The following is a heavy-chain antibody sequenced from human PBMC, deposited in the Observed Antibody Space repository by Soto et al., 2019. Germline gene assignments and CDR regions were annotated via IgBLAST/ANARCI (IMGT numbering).Heavy chain of an antibody. V-gene: IGHV3-30*18. CDR1: GFTFSSYG. CDR3: AKDRMGAGVRGYFDY. J-gene: IGHJ4*02. CDR2: IIYDGSTK. Sequence: ESGGGVVQPGRSLRLSCAASGFTFSSYGMHWVRQAPGKGLEWVAVIIYDGSTKYYADSVKGRFTISRDNSKSTLYLQMNSLRAEGTAVYYCAKDRMGAGVRGYFDYWGQGTLVTVSS. D-gene: IGHD3-10*01.